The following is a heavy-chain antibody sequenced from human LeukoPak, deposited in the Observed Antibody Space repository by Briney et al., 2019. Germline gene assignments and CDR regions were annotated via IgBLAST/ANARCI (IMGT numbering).Heavy chain of an antibody. V-gene: IGHV3-23*01. CDR1: GFTFSSYA. J-gene: IGHJ4*02. Sequence: HAGGSLRLSCAASGFTFSSYAMSWVRQAPGKGLEWVSAISGSGGSTYYADSVKGRFTISRHNSKNTLYLQMNSLRAEDTAVYYCAKDGPGSRWEPPWYFDYWGQGTLVTVSS. CDR2: ISGSGGST. D-gene: IGHD1-26*01. CDR3: AKDGPGSRWEPPWYFDY.